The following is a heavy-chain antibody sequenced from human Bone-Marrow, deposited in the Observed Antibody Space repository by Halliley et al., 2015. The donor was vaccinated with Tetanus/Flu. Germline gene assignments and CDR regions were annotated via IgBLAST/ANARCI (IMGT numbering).Heavy chain of an antibody. J-gene: IGHJ4*02. V-gene: IGHV4-59*01. D-gene: IGHD5-12*01. CDR2: ISYSGST. CDR3: VTGAGWLPDY. CDR1: GGSMSGYY. Sequence: TLSLTCTVSGGSMSGYYLNWIRQPPGKGLEWLGLISYSGSTNYNPSLKSRVTISVDTSNNQFSLKLSSVTAADTARYYCVTGAGWLPDYWGQGTLVTVSS.